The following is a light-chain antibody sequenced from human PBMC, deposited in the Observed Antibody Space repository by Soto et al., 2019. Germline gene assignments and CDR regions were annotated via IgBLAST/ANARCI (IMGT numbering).Light chain of an antibody. CDR1: NSNIGSNN. J-gene: IGLJ2*01. CDR3: GAWDDSLNVL. Sequence: QSVLTQPPSASGTPGQRVTISCSGSNSNIGSNNVNWYQQLPGTAPKLLIYSNNLRPSGVPDRFSGSKSGTSASLAISGLQSEDEADYYCGAWDDSLNVLFGGGTKLTVL. CDR2: SNN. V-gene: IGLV1-44*01.